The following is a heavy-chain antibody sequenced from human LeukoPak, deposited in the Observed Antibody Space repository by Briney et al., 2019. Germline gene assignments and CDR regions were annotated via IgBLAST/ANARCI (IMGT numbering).Heavy chain of an antibody. CDR3: ARAAYSSGPDY. CDR2: ISPTSSDK. J-gene: IGHJ4*02. CDR1: GFTFSDYY. D-gene: IGHD6-19*01. V-gene: IGHV3-11*06. Sequence: GGSLRLSCAVSGFTFSDYYMSWIRQAPGKGLEWVSYISPTSSDKFYADSVKGRFTISRDNAKNSLYLQMDSLRAEDTAVYYCARAAYSSGPDYWGQGTLVTVSS.